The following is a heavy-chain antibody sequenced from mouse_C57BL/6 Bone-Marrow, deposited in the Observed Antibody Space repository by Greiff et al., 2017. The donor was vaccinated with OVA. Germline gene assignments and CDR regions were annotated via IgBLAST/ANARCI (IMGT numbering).Heavy chain of an antibody. CDR2: IFPGDGDT. CDR3: ARGGF. Sequence: VQLQESGAELVKPGASVKISCKASGYAFSNYWMNWVKQRPGKGLEWIGQIFPGDGDTNYNGKFKGKATLTADKSSSTAYMQVSLTSEDSAVYFCARGGFWGQGTTLTVSS. V-gene: IGHV1-80*01. J-gene: IGHJ2*01. CDR1: GYAFSNYW.